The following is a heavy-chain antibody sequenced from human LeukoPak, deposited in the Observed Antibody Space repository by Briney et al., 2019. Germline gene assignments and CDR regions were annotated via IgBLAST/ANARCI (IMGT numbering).Heavy chain of an antibody. D-gene: IGHD3-10*01. CDR2: IQYYGGNK. Sequence: GGSLRLSCAASAFTFSSYGMHWVRQAPGKGLESVAFIQYYGGNKFYADSVKGRVTISRDNSKNTLYLQMNSLRAEDTAMYYCAKGRSGGAYDAFDIWGQGTMVTVSS. V-gene: IGHV3-30*02. CDR1: AFTFSSYG. CDR3: AKGRSGGAYDAFDI. J-gene: IGHJ3*02.